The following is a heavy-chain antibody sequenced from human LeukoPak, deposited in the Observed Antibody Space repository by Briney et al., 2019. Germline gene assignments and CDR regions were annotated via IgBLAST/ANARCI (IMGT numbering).Heavy chain of an antibody. Sequence: GASVKVSCKASGFTFTSSAVQWVRQARGQRLEWIGWIVVGSGNTNYAQKFQERVTITRDMSTSTAYMELSSLRSEDTAVYYCAADPNYDSSGYYLNWFVPWGQGTLVTVSS. D-gene: IGHD3-22*01. CDR3: AADPNYDSSGYYLNWFVP. CDR1: GFTFTSSA. J-gene: IGHJ5*02. V-gene: IGHV1-58*01. CDR2: IVVGSGNT.